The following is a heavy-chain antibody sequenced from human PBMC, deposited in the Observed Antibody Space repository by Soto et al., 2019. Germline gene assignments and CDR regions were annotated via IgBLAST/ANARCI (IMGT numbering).Heavy chain of an antibody. CDR3: ARDLYSSSWFWFDP. Sequence: QVRLVQSGADVQKPGASVKISCKASGYNFTQYRIHWVRQAPGQRLEWMGWITAGDAKTEYSQKFQGRVTISRDISATTVYLDLDSLRSEDTAVYYCARDLYSSSWFWFDPWGRGTQVIVSS. V-gene: IGHV1-3*01. J-gene: IGHJ5*02. D-gene: IGHD2-2*01. CDR1: GYNFTQYR. CDR2: ITAGDAKT.